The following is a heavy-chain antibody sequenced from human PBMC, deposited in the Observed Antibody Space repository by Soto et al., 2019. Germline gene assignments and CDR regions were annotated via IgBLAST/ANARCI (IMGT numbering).Heavy chain of an antibody. Sequence: EVQLVESGGGLVQPGRSLRLSCVASGFTFGDYGMHWVRQAPGRGPEWVSGVTWNSGNIAYAETVKGRFTISRDNAKNSLYLQMNSLRAEDPALYYCLQDGLTSLFGFVSYGSNIWGHGTMDIVSS. J-gene: IGHJ3*02. CDR1: GFTFGDYG. CDR3: LQDGLTSLFGFVSYGSNI. CDR2: VTWNSGNI. V-gene: IGHV3-9*01. D-gene: IGHD3-10*01.